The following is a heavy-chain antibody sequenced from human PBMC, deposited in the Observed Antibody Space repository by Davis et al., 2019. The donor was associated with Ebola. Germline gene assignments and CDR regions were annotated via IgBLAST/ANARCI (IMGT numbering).Heavy chain of an antibody. V-gene: IGHV1-46*01. CDR3: ARMSTQGDYGDYGVYYYYGMDV. J-gene: IGHJ6*02. CDR1: GYTFTSYY. Sequence: ASVKVSCKASGYTFTSYYMHWVRQAPGQGLEWMGIINPSGGSTSYAQKFQGRVTMTRDTSTSTVYMELSSLRSEDTAVYYCARMSTQGDYGDYGVYYYYGMDVWGQGTTVTVSS. D-gene: IGHD4-17*01. CDR2: INPSGGST.